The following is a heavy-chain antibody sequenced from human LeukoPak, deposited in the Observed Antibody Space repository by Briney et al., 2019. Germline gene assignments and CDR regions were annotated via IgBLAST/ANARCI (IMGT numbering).Heavy chain of an antibody. V-gene: IGHV1-24*01. CDR2: FDPEDGET. CDR3: ATGFGSSWSDAFDI. CDR1: GYTLTELS. D-gene: IGHD6-13*01. J-gene: IGHJ3*02. Sequence: ASVKVSCKVSGYTLTELSMHWVRQAPGKGLEWMGGFDPEDGETIYAQKFQGRVTMTEDTSTDTASLELSSLRSEDTAVYYCATGFGSSWSDAFDIWGQGTMVTVSS.